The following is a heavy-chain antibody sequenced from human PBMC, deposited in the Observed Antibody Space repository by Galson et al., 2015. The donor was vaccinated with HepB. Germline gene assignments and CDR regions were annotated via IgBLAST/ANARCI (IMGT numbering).Heavy chain of an antibody. CDR2: INPNTGVT. Sequence: SVKVSCKASGYTFTGYYIHWVRLAPGQGLEWLGRINPNTGVTDSAQKFQDRVTMTRDTSIRTAYMELSSLRSDDMAIYYCAREVSRVAFDYWGQGTLVTVSS. D-gene: IGHD5-12*01. J-gene: IGHJ4*02. CDR1: GYTFTGYY. CDR3: AREVSRVAFDY. V-gene: IGHV1-2*06.